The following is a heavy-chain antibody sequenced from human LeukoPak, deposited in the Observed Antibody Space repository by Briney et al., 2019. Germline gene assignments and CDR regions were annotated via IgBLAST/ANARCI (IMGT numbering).Heavy chain of an antibody. CDR3: ARHTSGSYKATFFDY. J-gene: IGHJ4*02. V-gene: IGHV4-34*01. CDR1: GESFSGHY. CDR2: INHSGRT. Sequence: SETLSLTCAVSGESFSGHYWSWIRQPPGKGLEWIGIINHSGRTYYKPSLKGRITISVDTSNSQFSLKLSSVTAADTAVYYCARHTSGSYKATFFDYWGQGTLVTVSS. D-gene: IGHD1-26*01.